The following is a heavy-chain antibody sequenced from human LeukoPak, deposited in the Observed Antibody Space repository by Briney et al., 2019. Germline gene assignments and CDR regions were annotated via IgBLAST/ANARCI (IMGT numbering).Heavy chain of an antibody. Sequence: SETLSLTCTVSGGSISSYYWSWIRQPPGKGLEWIGYIYYSGSTNYNPSLKSRVTISVDTSKNQFSLKLSSVTAADTAVYYCARGGSYYPFDYWGQGTLLTVSS. CDR3: ARGGSYYPFDY. CDR2: IYYSGST. D-gene: IGHD1-26*01. CDR1: GGSISSYY. J-gene: IGHJ4*02. V-gene: IGHV4-59*08.